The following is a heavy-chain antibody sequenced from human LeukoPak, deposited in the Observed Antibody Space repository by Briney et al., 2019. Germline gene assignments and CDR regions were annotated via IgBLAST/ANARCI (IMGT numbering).Heavy chain of an antibody. CDR2: INPNSGDS. Sequence: ASVKVSCKASGYKFTGYYMHWVRQAPGPGLEWMGWINPNSGDSHHAQKFQGRVTMTRDTSISTAYMELSRLRSDDTAVYYCAREIGGILVFDYWGQGTLVTVSS. CDR1: GYKFTGYY. J-gene: IGHJ4*02. D-gene: IGHD5-18*01. V-gene: IGHV1-2*02. CDR3: AREIGGILVFDY.